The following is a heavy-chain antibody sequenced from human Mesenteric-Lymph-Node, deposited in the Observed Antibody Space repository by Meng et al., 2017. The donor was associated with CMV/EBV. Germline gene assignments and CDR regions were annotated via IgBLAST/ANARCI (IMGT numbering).Heavy chain of an antibody. CDR2: IIPRLGVE. V-gene: IGHV1-69*10. Sequence: SVKVSCKTSGGSFNSYSLSWVRLAPGQGLEWVGGIIPRLGVERYAQKFQGRVTFMVDKSTTTADMELSSLRSDDTAVYYCARGAYLERKTYPSYNYYYYRLDVWGPGTTVTVSS. CDR3: ARGAYLERKTYPSYNYYYYRLDV. CDR1: GGSFNSYS. J-gene: IGHJ6*02. D-gene: IGHD3-3*01.